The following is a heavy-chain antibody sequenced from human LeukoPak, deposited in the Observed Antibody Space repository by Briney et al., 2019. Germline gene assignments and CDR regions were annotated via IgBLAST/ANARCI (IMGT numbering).Heavy chain of an antibody. D-gene: IGHD2-2*01. CDR1: GYTFTSYY. J-gene: IGHJ4*02. V-gene: IGHV1-46*01. CDR2: INPSGGST. Sequence: ASVKVSCKASGYTFTSYYMHWVRQAPGQGLEWMGIINPSGGSTSYAQKFQGRVTITTDESTSTAYMELSSLRSEDTAVYYCARGIPGVVVPAASAFDYWGQGTLVTVSS. CDR3: ARGIPGVVVPAASAFDY.